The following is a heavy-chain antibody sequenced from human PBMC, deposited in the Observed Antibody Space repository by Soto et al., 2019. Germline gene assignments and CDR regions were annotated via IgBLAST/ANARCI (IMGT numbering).Heavy chain of an antibody. CDR2: ISSSGDTI. V-gene: IGHV3-11*01. CDR1: GFTFSDYY. D-gene: IGHD3-3*01. CDR3: ARRNFDFWIFDY. Sequence: GGSLRLSCAASGFTFSDYYMSWIRQAPGKGLEWVSYISSSGDTIYYADSVKGRFTISRDNAKNSLYLQMNSLRAEDTAMYYCARRNFDFWIFDYWGQGTLVTVSS. J-gene: IGHJ4*02.